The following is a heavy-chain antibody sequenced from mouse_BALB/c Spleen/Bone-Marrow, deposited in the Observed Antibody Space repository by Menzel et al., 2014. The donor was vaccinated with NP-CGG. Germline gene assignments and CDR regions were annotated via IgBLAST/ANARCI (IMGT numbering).Heavy chain of an antibody. D-gene: IGHD1-1*01. CDR3: GRSGGSSYVFAY. V-gene: IGHV1-37*01. Sequence: DVKLVESGPELVKPGASVKISCKASGYSFTDYFMNWVKQSHGKSLEWIGRINPYNGDTFYNQKFKGKATLTVDKSSSTAHMELLSLTSEDSAVHYRGRSGGSSYVFAYWGQGTLVTVSA. CDR1: GYSFTDYF. CDR2: INPYNGDT. J-gene: IGHJ3*01.